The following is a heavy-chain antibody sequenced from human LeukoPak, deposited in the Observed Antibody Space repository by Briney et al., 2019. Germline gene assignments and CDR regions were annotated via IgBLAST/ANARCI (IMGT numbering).Heavy chain of an antibody. D-gene: IGHD5-12*01. CDR1: GVTFSDYY. J-gene: IGHJ4*02. Sequence: GGSPRLSCAASGVTFSDYYMSWIPEAPGKGLERVSYISSSGSTIYCADSVKGRFTISRDNAKNSLYLQMNSLRAEDTAVYYCARGWLLYYFDYWGQGTLVTVSS. CDR2: ISSSGSTI. V-gene: IGHV3-11*01. CDR3: ARGWLLYYFDY.